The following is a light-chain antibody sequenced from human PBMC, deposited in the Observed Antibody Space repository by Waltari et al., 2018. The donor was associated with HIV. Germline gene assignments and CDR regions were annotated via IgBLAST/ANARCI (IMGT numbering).Light chain of an antibody. CDR2: EVS. V-gene: IGLV2-14*01. J-gene: IGLJ1*01. CDR3: SSYTSSSTLYV. Sequence: QSALTQPPSVSGSPGQSIPISCPGTSSDVGCYNFVPWYQQHPGKAPNLMMYEVSNRPSGVSSRFSGSKSGNTASLTISGLQAEDEADYYCSSYTSSSTLYVFGTGTKVTVL. CDR1: SSDVGCYNF.